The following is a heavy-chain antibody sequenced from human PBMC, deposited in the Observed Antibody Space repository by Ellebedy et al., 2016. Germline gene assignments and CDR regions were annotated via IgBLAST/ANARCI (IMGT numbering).Heavy chain of an antibody. D-gene: IGHD3-10*01. CDR2: IWYDGSNK. Sequence: GGSLRLSCAASGFTFSSYGMHWVRQAPGKGLEWVAVIWYDGSNKYYADSVKGRFTISRDNSKNTLYLQMNSLRAEDTAVYYCARALETGEDRYYYYGMDVWGQGTTVTVSS. V-gene: IGHV3-33*01. CDR1: GFTFSSYG. CDR3: ARALETGEDRYYYYGMDV. J-gene: IGHJ6*02.